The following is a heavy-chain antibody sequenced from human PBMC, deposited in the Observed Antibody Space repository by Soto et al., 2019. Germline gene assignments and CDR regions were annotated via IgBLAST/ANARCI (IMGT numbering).Heavy chain of an antibody. Sequence: GGSLRLSCAASGFTFSSYGMHWVRQAPGKGLEWVAVIWYDGSNKYYADSVKGRFTISRDNSKNTLYLQMNSLRAEDTAVYYCPSEQALALVATSSYYYMDVWGKGTPVTVSS. CDR3: PSEQALALVATSSYYYMDV. D-gene: IGHD5-12*01. CDR2: IWYDGSNK. V-gene: IGHV3-33*01. J-gene: IGHJ6*03. CDR1: GFTFSSYG.